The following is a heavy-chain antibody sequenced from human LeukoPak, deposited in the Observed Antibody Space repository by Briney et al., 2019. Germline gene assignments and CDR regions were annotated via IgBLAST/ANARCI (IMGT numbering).Heavy chain of an antibody. Sequence: ASETLSLTCGVYGGSLSGYYWSWIRQPPGKGLEWIGEINYSGSTNYNPSLKSRVTISVDTSKNEFSLKLSSVTAADTAVYYCARISYSSSWYLGDIWGQGTMVTVFS. V-gene: IGHV4-34*01. J-gene: IGHJ3*02. CDR1: GGSLSGYY. D-gene: IGHD6-13*01. CDR3: ARISYSSSWYLGDI. CDR2: INYSGST.